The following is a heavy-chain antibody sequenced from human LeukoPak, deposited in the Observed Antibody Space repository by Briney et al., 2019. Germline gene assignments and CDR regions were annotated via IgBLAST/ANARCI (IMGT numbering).Heavy chain of an antibody. CDR1: GGSIRSGSYY. CDR2: IYTRGTT. CDR3: ARVYTVMGATTVDHYHYYMDV. D-gene: IGHD5-18*01. Sequence: SQTLSLACTVSGGSIRSGSYYWSWIRQPAGKGLEWIGHIYTRGTTNYNPSVKSRVTVSLDTSKNQISLKLSSVTAADTAIYYCARVYTVMGATTVDHYHYYMDVWGKGTTVTVSS. V-gene: IGHV4-61*09. J-gene: IGHJ6*03.